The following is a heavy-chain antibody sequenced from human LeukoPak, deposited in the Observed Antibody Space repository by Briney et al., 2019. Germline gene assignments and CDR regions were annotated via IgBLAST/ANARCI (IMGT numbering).Heavy chain of an antibody. V-gene: IGHV1-8*01. CDR1: GYTFTSYS. Sequence: ASVKVSCKASGYTFTSYSINWVRQATGQGLEWMGWMNPNSGNTGYAQKFQGRVTMTRNTSISTAYMELSSLRSEDTAVYYCAKVPGPAYCGGDCHPLLWYWGQGTLVTVSS. CDR2: MNPNSGNT. J-gene: IGHJ4*02. CDR3: AKVPGPAYCGGDCHPLLWY. D-gene: IGHD2-21*02.